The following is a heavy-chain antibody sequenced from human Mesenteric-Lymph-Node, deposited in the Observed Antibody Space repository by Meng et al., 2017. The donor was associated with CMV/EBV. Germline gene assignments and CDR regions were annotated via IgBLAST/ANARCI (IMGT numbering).Heavy chain of an antibody. CDR2: VNPDGGGT. Sequence: SCKTSGYTFTRYYIPWVRQAPGQGLEWMGRVNPDGGGTNYAQNFQGRVTMTRDTSVSTAYMELSSLRSDDTAAFYCASSGSGVNFDYWGQGTLVTVSS. CDR3: ASSGSGVNFDY. CDR1: GYTFTRYY. D-gene: IGHD3-10*01. V-gene: IGHV1-2*06. J-gene: IGHJ4*02.